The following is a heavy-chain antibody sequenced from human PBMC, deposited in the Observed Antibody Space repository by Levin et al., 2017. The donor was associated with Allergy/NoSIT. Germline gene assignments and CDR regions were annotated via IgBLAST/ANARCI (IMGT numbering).Heavy chain of an antibody. Sequence: SVKVSCKASGGTFSSYAISWVRQAPGQGLEWMGGIIPIFGTANYAQKFQGRVTITADESTSTAYMELSSLRSEDTAVYYCARDLREGSNDNWFDPWGQGTLVTVSS. J-gene: IGHJ5*02. D-gene: IGHD6-13*01. V-gene: IGHV1-69*13. CDR1: GGTFSSYA. CDR3: ARDLREGSNDNWFDP. CDR2: IIPIFGTA.